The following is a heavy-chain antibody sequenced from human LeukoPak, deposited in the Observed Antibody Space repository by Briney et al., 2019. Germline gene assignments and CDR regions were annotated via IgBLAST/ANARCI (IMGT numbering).Heavy chain of an antibody. D-gene: IGHD1-7*01. J-gene: IGHJ4*02. V-gene: IGHV1-2*02. Sequence: ASVRVSCKASGYSFTGYYLHWVRQAPGRGFEWMGWINPISGGSHYAQNFQGRVTMTWDTSIRTAYMDLSSLRSDDTAVYFCATKKFYYFDFWGQGTLVTVSP. CDR3: ATKKFYYFDF. CDR1: GYSFTGYY. CDR2: INPISGGS.